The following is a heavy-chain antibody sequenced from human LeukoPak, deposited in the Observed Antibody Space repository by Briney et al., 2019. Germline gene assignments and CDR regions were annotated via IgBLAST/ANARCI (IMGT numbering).Heavy chain of an antibody. CDR1: GGSISSYY. D-gene: IGHD6-13*01. Sequence: PSETLSLTCTVSGGSISSYYWSWIRQPPGKGLEWIGYIYYSGSTNYNPSLKSRVTISVDTSKNQFSLKLSSVTAADTAVYYCARHGDDSSSWPLWNYWGQGTLVTVSS. V-gene: IGHV4-59*08. J-gene: IGHJ4*02. CDR2: IYYSGST. CDR3: ARHGDDSSSWPLWNY.